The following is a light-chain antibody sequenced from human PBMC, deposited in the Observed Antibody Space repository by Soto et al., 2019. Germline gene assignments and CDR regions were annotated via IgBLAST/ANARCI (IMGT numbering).Light chain of an antibody. V-gene: IGLV2-14*01. CDR3: SSYTSDGSCV. J-gene: IGLJ1*01. CDR1: SSDVGLYDY. CDR2: AVS. Sequence: QSALTQPASVSGSPGQSITISCTGTSSDVGLYDYVSWYQQHPGKAPQLMIYAVSNRPSGASNRFSASKSGNTASLFISGLQADDEACYYCSSYTSDGSCVCGSGTKVAGL.